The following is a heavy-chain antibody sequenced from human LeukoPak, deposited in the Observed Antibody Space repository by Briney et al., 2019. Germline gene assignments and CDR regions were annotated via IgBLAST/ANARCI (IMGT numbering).Heavy chain of an antibody. J-gene: IGHJ4*02. D-gene: IGHD3-9*01. V-gene: IGHV1-3*01. CDR1: GYTFTSYA. CDR2: INAGNGNT. CDR3: ARESRDILTPYYFDY. Sequence: GASVKVSRKASGYTFTSYAMHWVRQAPGQRLEWMGWINAGNGNTKYSQKFQGRVTITRDTSASTAYMELSSLRSEDTAVYYCARESRDILTPYYFDYWGQGTLVTVSS.